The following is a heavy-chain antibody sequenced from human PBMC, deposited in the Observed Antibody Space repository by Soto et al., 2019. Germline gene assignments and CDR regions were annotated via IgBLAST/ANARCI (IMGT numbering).Heavy chain of an antibody. J-gene: IGHJ5*02. CDR1: GFTFTSYA. CDR2: ISGSGGST. D-gene: IGHD4-4*01. Sequence: GRSLRLSCAASGFTFTSYAMSWVSRAQGKGLEWVSAISGSGGSTYYADSVKGRFTISRDNSKNTLYLQMNSLRAEDTAVYYCAKTTGLSPWFDPWGQGTLVTVSS. CDR3: AKTTGLSPWFDP. V-gene: IGHV3-23*01.